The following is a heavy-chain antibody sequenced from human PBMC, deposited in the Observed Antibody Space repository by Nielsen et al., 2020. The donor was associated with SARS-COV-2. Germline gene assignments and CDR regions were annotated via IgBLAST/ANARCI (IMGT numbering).Heavy chain of an antibody. Sequence: SLKISCAASGFTFSSYSMNWVRQAPGKGLEWVSGISWNSGSIGYADSVKGRFTISRDNAKNSLYLQMNSLRAEDTALYYCASSSWYHGVEDYWGQGTLVTVSS. CDR1: GFTFSSYS. CDR3: ASSSWYHGVEDY. D-gene: IGHD6-13*01. V-gene: IGHV3-9*01. J-gene: IGHJ4*02. CDR2: ISWNSGSI.